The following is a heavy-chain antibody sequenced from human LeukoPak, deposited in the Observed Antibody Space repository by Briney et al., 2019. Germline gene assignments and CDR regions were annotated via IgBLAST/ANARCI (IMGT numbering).Heavy chain of an antibody. D-gene: IGHD6-13*01. CDR1: GYTLTELS. CDR2: FDPEDGET. J-gene: IGHJ4*02. V-gene: IGHV1-24*01. CDR3: ATAHPSPSSWYYFDY. Sequence: ASVKVSCKVSGYTLTELSMHWVRQAPGKGLEWMGGFDPEDGETIYAQKFQGRVTMTEDTSTDTAYMELSSLRSEDTAVYYCATAHPSPSSWYYFDYWGQGTLVTVSS.